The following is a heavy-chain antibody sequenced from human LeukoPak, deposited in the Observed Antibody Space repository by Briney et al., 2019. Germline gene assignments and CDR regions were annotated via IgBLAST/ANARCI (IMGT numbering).Heavy chain of an antibody. CDR2: IRSKANNFAT. V-gene: IGHV3-73*01. J-gene: IGHJ4*02. Sequence: GGSLRLSCAASGFTFSGSAMHWVRQASGKGLEWVGRIRSKANNFATTYTASVKGRFTISRDDSKNTAYLQMNSLKAEDTAIYYCAKGSSGYFYVYFDNWGQGTLVTVSS. CDR3: AKGSSGYFYVYFDN. CDR1: GFTFSGSA. D-gene: IGHD3-22*01.